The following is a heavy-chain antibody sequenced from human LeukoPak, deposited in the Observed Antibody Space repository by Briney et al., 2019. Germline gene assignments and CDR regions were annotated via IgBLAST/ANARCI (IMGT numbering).Heavy chain of an antibody. CDR2: IYYSGST. Sequence: SETLSLTCTVSGGSVSSGSYYWSWIRQPPGKGLEWIGYIYYSGSTNYNPSHKSRVTISVDTSKNQFSLKLSSVTAADTAVYYCAGNHLNAFDIWGQGTMVTVSS. J-gene: IGHJ3*02. V-gene: IGHV4-61*01. CDR1: GGSVSSGSYY. CDR3: AGNHLNAFDI.